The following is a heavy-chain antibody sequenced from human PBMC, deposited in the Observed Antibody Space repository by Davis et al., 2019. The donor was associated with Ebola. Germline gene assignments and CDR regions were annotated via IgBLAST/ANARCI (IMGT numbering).Heavy chain of an antibody. V-gene: IGHV1-69*13. CDR2: IIPIFGTA. Sequence: SVKVSCKASGGTFSSYAISWVRQAPGQGLEWMGGIIPIFGTANYAQKFQGRVTITADESTSTAYMELSSLRSDDTAVYYCARDMGMVQEANWFDPWGQGTLVTVSS. J-gene: IGHJ5*02. CDR3: ARDMGMVQEANWFDP. D-gene: IGHD3-10*01. CDR1: GGTFSSYA.